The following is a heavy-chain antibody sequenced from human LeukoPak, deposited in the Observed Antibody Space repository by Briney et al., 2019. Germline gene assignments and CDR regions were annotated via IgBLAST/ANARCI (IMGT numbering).Heavy chain of an antibody. Sequence: PGRSLRLSCAASGFSFSTYAMHWVRQAPGKGLEWVTVISKDGSNKYYADSVKGRFTISRDNSKNTVYLEMNSLRAEDTAVYYSARHIAVGSACYDTWGQGTLVTVSS. D-gene: IGHD6-19*01. CDR3: ARHIAVGSACYDT. J-gene: IGHJ5*02. CDR2: ISKDGSNK. V-gene: IGHV3-30*04. CDR1: GFSFSTYA.